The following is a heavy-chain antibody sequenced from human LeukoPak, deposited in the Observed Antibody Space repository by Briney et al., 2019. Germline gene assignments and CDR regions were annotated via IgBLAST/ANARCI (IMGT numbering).Heavy chain of an antibody. CDR3: ARERAAAGNSWFDP. J-gene: IGHJ5*02. Sequence: SVKVSCKASGGTFSSSTISWVRQAPGQGLEWMGGITPIFGTPNYAQKFQGRVTITADESTSTAYMELSSLRSEDTAVYYCARERAAAGNSWFDPWGQGTLVTVSS. D-gene: IGHD6-13*01. V-gene: IGHV1-69*13. CDR2: ITPIFGTP. CDR1: GGTFSSST.